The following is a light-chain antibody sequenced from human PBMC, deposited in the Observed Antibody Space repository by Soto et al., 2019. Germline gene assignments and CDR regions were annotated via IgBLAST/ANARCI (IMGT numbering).Light chain of an antibody. CDR1: QSVSSS. CDR2: DAS. J-gene: IGKJ2*01. Sequence: EIVLTQSPATLSLSPGERATLSCRASQSVSSSLAWYQQKPGQAPRLLIYDASNKATGIPARFSGSGSGTDFILTISSLEPEDFAVYYFQQRSNWPPEYTFGQGTKLEIK. CDR3: QQRSNWPPEYT. V-gene: IGKV3-11*01.